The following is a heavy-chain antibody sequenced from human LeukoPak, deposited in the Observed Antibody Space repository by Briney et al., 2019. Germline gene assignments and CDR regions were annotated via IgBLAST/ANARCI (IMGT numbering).Heavy chain of an antibody. D-gene: IGHD4-17*01. CDR3: ARAGRVTTTYWYFDV. Sequence: GRSLRLSCAPSGFTFSSYAMHWVRQAPGKGLEWVAVISYDGSNKYYADSVKGRFTISRDNSKNTLYLRMSSLRVEDTAVYYCARAGRVTTTYWYFDVWGRGTLVTVSS. V-gene: IGHV3-30-3*01. CDR1: GFTFSSYA. J-gene: IGHJ2*01. CDR2: ISYDGSNK.